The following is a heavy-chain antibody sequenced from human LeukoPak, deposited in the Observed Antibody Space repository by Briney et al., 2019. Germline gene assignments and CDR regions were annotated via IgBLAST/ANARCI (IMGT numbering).Heavy chain of an antibody. Sequence: GGSLRLSCAASGFTFSSYAMSWVRQAPGKGLEWVPGISGSGGSTYYADSVKGRFTISRDNSKNTLYLQMNSLRAEDTAVYYCAKDVYYDSSGLDTGIDYWGQGTLVTVSS. D-gene: IGHD3-22*01. V-gene: IGHV3-23*01. CDR2: ISGSGGST. CDR3: AKDVYYDSSGLDTGIDY. J-gene: IGHJ4*02. CDR1: GFTFSSYA.